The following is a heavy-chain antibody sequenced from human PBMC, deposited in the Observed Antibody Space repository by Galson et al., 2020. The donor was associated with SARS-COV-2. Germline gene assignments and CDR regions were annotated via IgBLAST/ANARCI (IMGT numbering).Heavy chain of an antibody. CDR3: ARGRTVIKKDCGMDV. CDR2: INSDDSST. Sequence: TGGSLRLSCAASGFTFSSYWMHWVRQAPGKGLVWVSHINSDDSSTSYADSVKGRFTISRDNAKNTLYLQMSSLRAEDTAVYYCARGRTVIKKDCGMDVWGQGTTVTVSS. CDR1: GFTFSSYW. J-gene: IGHJ6*02. D-gene: IGHD4-4*01. V-gene: IGHV3-74*01.